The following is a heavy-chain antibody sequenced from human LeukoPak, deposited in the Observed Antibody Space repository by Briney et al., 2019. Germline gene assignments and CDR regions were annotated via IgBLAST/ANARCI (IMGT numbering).Heavy chain of an antibody. V-gene: IGHV3-53*01. CDR1: GFTVSGDY. J-gene: IGHJ4*02. D-gene: IGHD2-15*01. CDR3: ARTGSYCSGGSCYSFSSAVFDY. CDR2: IYSGGST. Sequence: GGSLRLSCAASGFTVSGDYMSWVHQAPGKGLEWVSVIYSGGSTYYADSVKGRFTISRDNSKNTLYLQMNSLRAEDTAVYYCARTGSYCSGGSCYSFSSAVFDYWGQGTLVTVSS.